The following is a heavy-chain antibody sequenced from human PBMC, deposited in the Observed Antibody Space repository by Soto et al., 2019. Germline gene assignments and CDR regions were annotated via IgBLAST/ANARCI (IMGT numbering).Heavy chain of an antibody. CDR3: ARVEGDIVVVPAAKDMDV. J-gene: IGHJ6*03. CDR2: ISSSSTI. V-gene: IGHV3-48*01. D-gene: IGHD2-2*01. Sequence: GGSLRLSCAASGFTFSSYSMNWVRQAPGKGLEWVSYISSSSTIYYADSVKGRFTISRDNAKNSLYLQMNSLRAEDTAVYYCARVEGDIVVVPAAKDMDVWGKGTTVTVSS. CDR1: GFTFSSYS.